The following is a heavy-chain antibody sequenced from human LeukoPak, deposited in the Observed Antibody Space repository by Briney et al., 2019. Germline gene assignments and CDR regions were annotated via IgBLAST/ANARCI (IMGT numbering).Heavy chain of an antibody. J-gene: IGHJ4*02. CDR2: IWYDGSNK. Sequence: GGSLRLSCAASGFTFSSYGMHWVRQAPGKGLEWVAVIWYDGSNKYYADSVKGRFTISRDNSKNTLYLQMNSLRAEDTAVYYCARDEERNYYDSSGPPNVWGQGTLVTVSS. D-gene: IGHD3-22*01. V-gene: IGHV3-33*01. CDR3: ARDEERNYYDSSGPPNV. CDR1: GFTFSSYG.